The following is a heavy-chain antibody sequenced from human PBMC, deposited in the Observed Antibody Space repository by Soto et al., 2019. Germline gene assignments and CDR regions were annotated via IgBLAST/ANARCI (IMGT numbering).Heavy chain of an antibody. CDR1: GYTFTAYY. CDR3: ARNLDYYSGPGSGNGHGF. Sequence: QVQLVQSGAEVKEPGDSVRVSCEASGYTFTAYYIHWVRQAPGQGLEWMGWINPKFGDTTYAQDFQGRVSMTRDMSISTGYMELRRLPSDDTAIDYWARNLDYYSGPGSGNGHGFWGQGTTVTVFS. V-gene: IGHV1-2*02. J-gene: IGHJ6*02. D-gene: IGHD3-10*01. CDR2: INPKFGDT.